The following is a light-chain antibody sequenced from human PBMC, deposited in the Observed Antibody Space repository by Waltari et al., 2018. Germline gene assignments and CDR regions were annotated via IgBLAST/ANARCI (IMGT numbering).Light chain of an antibody. Sequence: QSVLTQPPSTSGTPGQRVSTSCSGTNSNIGPNNANWDQQVPGTAPKLLIYTSNQRPSGVPDRFSGSQSGTSASLAITGLQPEDEGDYYCVSWDDSLNGWVFGGGTKLTVL. CDR3: VSWDDSLNGWV. V-gene: IGLV1-44*01. CDR1: NSNIGPNN. CDR2: TSN. J-gene: IGLJ3*02.